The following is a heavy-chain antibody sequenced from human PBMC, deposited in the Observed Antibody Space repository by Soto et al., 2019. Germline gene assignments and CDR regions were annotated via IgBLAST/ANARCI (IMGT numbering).Heavy chain of an antibody. D-gene: IGHD2-21*02. Sequence: SGGSLRLSCAASGFSISSDAMSWVRQAPGKGLEWVSGISGSGANTNYADSVKGRFAISIDNSKNTLYPQMSSLRAEDTAVYYCAKRQSGNFGPFDSWGQGTLVTVSS. J-gene: IGHJ4*02. V-gene: IGHV3-23*01. CDR3: AKRQSGNFGPFDS. CDR1: GFSISSDA. CDR2: ISGSGANT.